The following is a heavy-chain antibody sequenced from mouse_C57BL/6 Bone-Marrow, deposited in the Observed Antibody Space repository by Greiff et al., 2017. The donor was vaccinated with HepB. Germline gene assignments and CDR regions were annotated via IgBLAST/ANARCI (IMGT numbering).Heavy chain of an antibody. V-gene: IGHV10-3*01. D-gene: IGHD2-4*01. CDR1: GFTFNTYA. J-gene: IGHJ4*01. Sequence: EVQLVESGGGLVQPKGSLKLSCAASGFTFNTYAMHWVRQAPGKGLEWVARIRSKSSNYATYYADSVKDRFTISRDDSQSMLYLQMNNLKTEDTAMYYCVRGGIYYDYDRGYYAMDYWGQGTSVTVSS. CDR2: IRSKSSNYAT. CDR3: VRGGIYYDYDRGYYAMDY.